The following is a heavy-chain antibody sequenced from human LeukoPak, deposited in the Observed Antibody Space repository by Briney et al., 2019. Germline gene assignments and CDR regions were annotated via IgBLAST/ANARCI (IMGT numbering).Heavy chain of an antibody. CDR2: INPNSGGT. CDR3: ARGHQIGYYFDY. D-gene: IGHD2-15*01. V-gene: IGHV1-2*02. Sequence: ASVKVSCKASGYTFTGYYMHWVRQAPGQGLEWMGWINPNSGGTNYAQKFQGRVTMTRDTSISTAYMELSRPRSDDTAVYYCARGHQIGYYFDYWGQGTLVTVSS. CDR1: GYTFTGYY. J-gene: IGHJ4*02.